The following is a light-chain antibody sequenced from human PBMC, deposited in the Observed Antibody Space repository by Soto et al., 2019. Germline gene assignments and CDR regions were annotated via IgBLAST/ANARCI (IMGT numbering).Light chain of an antibody. CDR1: QSVSIY. Sequence: EIGMTQSAATLCVSPGEGGNLXCRASQSVSIYLGWYQQKPGQAHRPLIYGASTRANGSPARFSGSGSVTDFTRTISRLEPEDFAVYYGHQYNNSSPTFGRGTKVDIK. CDR3: HQYNNSSPT. V-gene: IGKV3D-15*01. CDR2: GAS. J-gene: IGKJ4*02.